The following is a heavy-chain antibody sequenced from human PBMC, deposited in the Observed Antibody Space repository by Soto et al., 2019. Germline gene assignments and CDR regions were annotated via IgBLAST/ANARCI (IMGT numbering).Heavy chain of an antibody. Sequence: QVKPQESGPGLEKPSGTLSLTCAVSGGSISNNRWWTWVRQAPGKGLEWIGEIHDRGSTNYNLSLKSRATVSIDRSKHQFSLEMRAVTAADTAVYYCAGQWAAGYGAFDPWGQGTLVTVSS. V-gene: IGHV4-4*02. J-gene: IGHJ5*02. D-gene: IGHD3-9*01. CDR1: GGSISNNRW. CDR2: IHDRGST. CDR3: AGQWAAGYGAFDP.